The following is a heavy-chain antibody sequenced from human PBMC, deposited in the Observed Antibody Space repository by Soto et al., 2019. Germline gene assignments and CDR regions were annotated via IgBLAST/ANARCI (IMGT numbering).Heavy chain of an antibody. Sequence: QVPLQQSGPGLMKPSQTLSLTCAISGDSVSSNGVAWNWIRQSPSRGLEWLGRTYYASKWNNNYSTSVKSRLTINPDPSKNQFSLQLHFVTPEDTAVYYSARGRKSAFDYWGQGTLVTVSS. CDR3: ARGRKSAFDY. V-gene: IGHV6-1*01. CDR1: GDSVSSNGVA. J-gene: IGHJ4*02. CDR2: TYYASKWNN.